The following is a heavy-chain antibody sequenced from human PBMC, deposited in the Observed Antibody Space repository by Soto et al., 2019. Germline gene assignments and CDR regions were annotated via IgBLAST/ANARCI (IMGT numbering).Heavy chain of an antibody. V-gene: IGHV3-74*01. D-gene: IGHD1-7*01. CDR2: ISGDGSST. Sequence: GGSLRLSCAASEFTLRSYWMHWVRQSPGKGLVWVSRISGDGSSTNYADSVKGRFTISRDNAKNTVYLQIDSLRAEDTAVYYCARSLPGTYGAFDLWGQGTMVTVSS. J-gene: IGHJ3*01. CDR3: ARSLPGTYGAFDL. CDR1: EFTLRSYW.